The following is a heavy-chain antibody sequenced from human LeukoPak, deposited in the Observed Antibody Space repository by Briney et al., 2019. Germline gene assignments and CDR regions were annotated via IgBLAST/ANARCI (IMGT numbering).Heavy chain of an antibody. J-gene: IGHJ4*02. D-gene: IGHD3-22*01. Sequence: ASVKVSCKASGYTFTSYGISWVRQAPGQGLEWMGWISAYNGITNYAQKLQGRVTMTTDTSTSTAYMALRSLRSDDTAVYYCAIVTYYYDSSGYLDYWGQGTLVTVSS. CDR3: AIVTYYYDSSGYLDY. CDR1: GYTFTSYG. CDR2: ISAYNGIT. V-gene: IGHV1-18*01.